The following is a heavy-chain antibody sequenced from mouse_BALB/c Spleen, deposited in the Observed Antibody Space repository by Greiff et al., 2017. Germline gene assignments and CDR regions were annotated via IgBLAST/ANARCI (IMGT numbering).Heavy chain of an antibody. V-gene: IGHV2-2*02. D-gene: IGHD1-1*02. CDR1: GFSLTSYG. Sequence: VQLKESGPGLVQPSQSLSITCTVSGFSLTSYGVHWVRQSPGKGLEWLGVIWSGGSTDYNAAFISRLSISKDNSKSQVFFKMNSLQANDTAIYYCARNLLWGHYYAMDYWGQGTSVTVSA. CDR2: IWSGGST. CDR3: ARNLLWGHYYAMDY. J-gene: IGHJ4*01.